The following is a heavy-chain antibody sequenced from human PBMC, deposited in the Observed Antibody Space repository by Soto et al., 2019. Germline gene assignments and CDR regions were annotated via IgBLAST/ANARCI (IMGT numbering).Heavy chain of an antibody. Sequence: EAQLLKSGGGLVQPGGSLRLSCAASGFTFSNYAMSWVRQAPGKGLEWVSSIHGSGAGTYYTDSVKGRFTVSRDDSKKTLYLQMRSLTVDDTAVYDCAMDAVPVNVQWDYFDSWGQGTRVTVSS. D-gene: IGHD6-19*01. CDR3: AMDAVPVNVQWDYFDS. V-gene: IGHV3-23*01. CDR1: GFTFSNYA. CDR2: IHGSGAGT. J-gene: IGHJ4*02.